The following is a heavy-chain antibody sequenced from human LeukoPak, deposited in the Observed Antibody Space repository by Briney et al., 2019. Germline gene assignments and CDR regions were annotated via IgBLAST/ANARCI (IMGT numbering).Heavy chain of an antibody. D-gene: IGHD3-22*01. V-gene: IGHV3-21*04. Sequence: PGGSLRLSCGTSGFNFTNAWMSWVRQAPGKGLEWVSSISSSSSYIYYADSVKGRFTISRDNAKNSLYLQMNSLRAEDTAVYYCAKRGLYYYDPPDSWGQGTLVTVSS. CDR2: ISSSSSYI. J-gene: IGHJ4*02. CDR3: AKRGLYYYDPPDS. CDR1: GFNFTNAW.